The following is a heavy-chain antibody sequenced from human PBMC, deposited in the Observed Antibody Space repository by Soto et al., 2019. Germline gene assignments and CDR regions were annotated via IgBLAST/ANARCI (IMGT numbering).Heavy chain of an antibody. D-gene: IGHD3-16*02. CDR2: IIPIFGTA. CDR1: GGTFSSYA. Sequence: SVKVSCKAPGGTFSSYAISWVRQAPGQGLEWMGGIIPIFGTANYAQKFQGRVTITADKSTSTAYTELSSLRSEDTAVYYCASPHYDYVWGSYRYTNYDAFDIWGQGTMVTVSS. CDR3: ASPHYDYVWGSYRYTNYDAFDI. J-gene: IGHJ3*02. V-gene: IGHV1-69*06.